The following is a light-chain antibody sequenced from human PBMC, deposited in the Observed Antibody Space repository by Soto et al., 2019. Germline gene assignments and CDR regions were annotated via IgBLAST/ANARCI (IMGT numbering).Light chain of an antibody. CDR3: QSYDSARRV. Sequence: QSLMRHPPSVSWAPGHRVTISCNGSNSNIGADYDVHWYQHLPGSAPKLLIFYNVNRPSGVPDRFSASKSGTSASLAISGLQTEDEADYYCQSYDSARRVFGGGTKVTVL. CDR1: NSNIGADYD. V-gene: IGLV1-40*01. J-gene: IGLJ2*01. CDR2: YNV.